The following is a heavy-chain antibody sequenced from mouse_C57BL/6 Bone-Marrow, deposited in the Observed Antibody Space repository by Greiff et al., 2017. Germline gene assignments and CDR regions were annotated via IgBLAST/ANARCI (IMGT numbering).Heavy chain of an antibody. CDR3: ARERDYSIYDWYFDV. J-gene: IGHJ1*03. CDR2: INYDGSST. D-gene: IGHD2-5*01. Sequence: EVKLVESEGGLVQPGSSMKLSCTASGFTFSDYYMAWVRQVPEKGLEWVANINYDGSSTYYLDSLKSRFIISRDNAKNILYLQLSSLKSEDTATYYCARERDYSIYDWYFDVWGTGTTLTVSS. V-gene: IGHV5-16*01. CDR1: GFTFSDYY.